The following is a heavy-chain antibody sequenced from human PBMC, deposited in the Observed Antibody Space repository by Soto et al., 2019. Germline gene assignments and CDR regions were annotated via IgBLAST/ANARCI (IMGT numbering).Heavy chain of an antibody. Sequence: ASVKVSCKASGYTFTSYGISWVRQAPVQGLEWMGWISAYNGNTNYAQKLQGRVTMTTDTSTSTAYMELRSLRSDDTAAYYCARDSGIAALNGDFDYWGRGTLVTLSS. J-gene: IGHJ4*02. V-gene: IGHV1-18*01. CDR3: ARDSGIAALNGDFDY. CDR1: GYTFTSYG. CDR2: ISAYNGNT. D-gene: IGHD6-13*01.